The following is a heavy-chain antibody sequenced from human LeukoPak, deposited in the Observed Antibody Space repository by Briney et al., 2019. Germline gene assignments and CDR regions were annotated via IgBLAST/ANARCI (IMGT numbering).Heavy chain of an antibody. V-gene: IGHV3-23*01. J-gene: IGHJ4*02. CDR2: ISGNGGST. Sequence: GGSLRLSCAASGFTFSTYGMSWVRQAPGKGLEWVSGISGNGGSTYYADSVKGRFTISRGNSNNTLFLRMNSLRAEDTAVYYCAKDRGYWGQGTLVTVSS. CDR1: GFTFSTYG. CDR3: AKDRGY.